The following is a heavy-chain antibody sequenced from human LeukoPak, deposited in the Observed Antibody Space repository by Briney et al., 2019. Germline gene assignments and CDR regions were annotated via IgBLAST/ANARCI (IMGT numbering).Heavy chain of an antibody. D-gene: IGHD6-19*01. CDR1: GGTFSSYA. CDR2: IVPILGIA. CDR3: ARQIAVTGTYFDY. J-gene: IGHJ4*02. V-gene: IGHV1-69*04. Sequence: SVKVSCKASGGTFSSYAISWVRQAPGQGREWMGRIVPILGIANYTQKFQGTVTITADKSTSTAYMELSSLRSEDTAVYYCARQIAVTGTYFDYWGQGTLVTVSA.